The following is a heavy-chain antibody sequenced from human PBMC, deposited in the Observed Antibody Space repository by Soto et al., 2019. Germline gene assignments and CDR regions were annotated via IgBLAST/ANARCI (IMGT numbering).Heavy chain of an antibody. CDR2: IIPIFGTA. CDR3: AADYGDLN. D-gene: IGHD4-17*01. V-gene: IGHV1-69*05. Sequence: SVKVSCKASGGTFSSYAISWVRQAPGQGLEWMGGIIPIFGTANYAQKLQGRVTITTDKSTSTAYMELRSLRSEDTAVYYCAADYGDLNWGQGTLVTVSS. J-gene: IGHJ4*02. CDR1: GGTFSSYA.